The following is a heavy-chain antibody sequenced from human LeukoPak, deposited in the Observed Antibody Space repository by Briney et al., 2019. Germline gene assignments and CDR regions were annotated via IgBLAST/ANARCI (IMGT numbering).Heavy chain of an antibody. CDR2: INTNTENP. D-gene: IGHD5-12*01. CDR1: GYTFTSYA. Sequence: ASVKVSCKASGYTFTSYAMNWVRQAPGQGLEWMGWINTNTENPTYAQGFTGRFVFSLDTSVSTAYRQISSLKAEDTAVYYCARDVSGSGYDPMDVWGQGTTVTVSS. J-gene: IGHJ6*02. CDR3: ARDVSGSGYDPMDV. V-gene: IGHV7-4-1*02.